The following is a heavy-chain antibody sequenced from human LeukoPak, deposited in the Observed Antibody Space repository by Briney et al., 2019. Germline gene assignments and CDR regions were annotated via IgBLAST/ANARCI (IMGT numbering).Heavy chain of an antibody. CDR1: GGTFSSYA. Sequence: ASVKVSCKASGGTFSSYAISWVRQAPGQGLEWMGRIIPIFGTANYAQKFQGRVTITTDESTSTAYMELSSLRSVDTAVYYCARDGYNYQGFDYWGQGTLVTVSS. D-gene: IGHD5-24*01. CDR3: ARDGYNYQGFDY. CDR2: IIPIFGTA. V-gene: IGHV1-69*05. J-gene: IGHJ4*02.